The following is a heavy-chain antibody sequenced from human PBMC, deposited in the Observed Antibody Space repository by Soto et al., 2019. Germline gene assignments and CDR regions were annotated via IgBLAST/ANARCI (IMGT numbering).Heavy chain of an antibody. J-gene: IGHJ4*02. D-gene: IGHD2-2*01. CDR1: GGSISSYY. Sequence: PSETLSLTCTVSGGSISSYYWSWIRQPPGKGLEWIGYIYYSGSTNYNPSLKSRVTISVDTSKNQFSLKLSSVTAADTAVYYCATVPGYCSSTSCRIVDYWGQGTLVTVSS. CDR3: ATVPGYCSSTSCRIVDY. CDR2: IYYSGST. V-gene: IGHV4-59*01.